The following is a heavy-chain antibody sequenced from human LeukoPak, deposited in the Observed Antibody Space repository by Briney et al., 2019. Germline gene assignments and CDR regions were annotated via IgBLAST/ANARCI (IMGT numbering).Heavy chain of an antibody. J-gene: IGHJ4*02. V-gene: IGHV4-38-2*01. D-gene: IGHD3/OR15-3a*01. CDR2: IYHSGNT. CDR3: ARLSYSFWTGDY. Sequence: PSETLSLTCSVSGYSISSGYYWGWIRQPPGKGLERIGSIYHSGNTFYNPSLKSRVTMSIDMSENQFSLKLSSVTASDTAVYFCARLSYSFWTGDYWGQGILVTVSS. CDR1: GYSISSGYY.